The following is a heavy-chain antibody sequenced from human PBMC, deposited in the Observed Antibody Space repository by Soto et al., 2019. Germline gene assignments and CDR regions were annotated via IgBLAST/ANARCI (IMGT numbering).Heavy chain of an antibody. V-gene: IGHV3-21*01. CDR2: ISSSSSYI. CDR3: ARDLGGSGSYTKAAFDI. Sequence: GGSLRLSCAASGFTFSSYSMNWVRQAPGKGLEWVSSISSSSSYIYYADSVKGRFTISGDNAKNSLYLQMNSLRAEDTAVYYCARDLGGSGSYTKAAFDIWGQGTMVTVSS. D-gene: IGHD3-10*01. J-gene: IGHJ3*02. CDR1: GFTFSSYS.